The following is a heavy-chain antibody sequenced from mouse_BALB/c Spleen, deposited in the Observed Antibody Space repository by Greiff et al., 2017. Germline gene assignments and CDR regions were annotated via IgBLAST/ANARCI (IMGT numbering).Heavy chain of an antibody. D-gene: IGHD2-3*01. V-gene: IGHV7-3*02. Sequence: EVMLVESGGGLVQPGGSLRLSCATSGFTFTDYYMSWVRQPPGKALEWLGFIRNKANGYTTEYSASVKGRFTISRDNSQSILYLQMNTLRAEDSATYYCARDPYDGYYGMDYWGQGTSVTVSS. CDR1: GFTFTDYY. CDR3: ARDPYDGYYGMDY. CDR2: IRNKANGYTT. J-gene: IGHJ4*01.